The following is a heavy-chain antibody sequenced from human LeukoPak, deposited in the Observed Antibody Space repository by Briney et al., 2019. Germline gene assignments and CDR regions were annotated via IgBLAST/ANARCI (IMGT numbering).Heavy chain of an antibody. CDR3: AKLYHSYGYDPMDY. Sequence: SETLSLTCTVSGGSISSYYWSWIRQPPGKGLEWIGYIYYSGSTYYNPSLKSRVTISVDTSKNQFSLKLSSVTAADTAVYYCAKLYHSYGYDPMDYWGQGTLVTVSS. CDR2: IYYSGST. J-gene: IGHJ4*02. CDR1: GGSISSYY. D-gene: IGHD5-18*01. V-gene: IGHV4-59*08.